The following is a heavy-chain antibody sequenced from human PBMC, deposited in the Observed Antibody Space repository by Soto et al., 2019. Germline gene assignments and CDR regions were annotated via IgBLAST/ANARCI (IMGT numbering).Heavy chain of an antibody. CDR3: VREAMVIMDFDY. D-gene: IGHD5-18*01. Sequence: EVQLVESGGGLVQPGGSLRLSCVASGFTFSNYWMHWVRQVPGKGLVWVSRINSDGSIISYADSVEGRFTISRDNAKSTLYLHMSSLRAEDTAVYHCVREAMVIMDFDYWGQGSLVTVSS. CDR1: GFTFSNYW. V-gene: IGHV3-74*01. CDR2: INSDGSII. J-gene: IGHJ4*02.